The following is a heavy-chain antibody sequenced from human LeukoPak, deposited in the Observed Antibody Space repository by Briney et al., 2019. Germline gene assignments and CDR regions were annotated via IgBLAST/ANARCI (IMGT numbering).Heavy chain of an antibody. CDR1: GGSFSGYY. Sequence: SETLSLTCAVYGGSFSGYYWSWIRQPPGKGLEGIGEIKHSGSTNYNPSLKSRVTLSVDTSKNQFSLKLSSVTAADTAVYYCARGYSNSSGWYGDPYYYYYGMDVWGQGTTVTVSS. CDR2: IKHSGST. V-gene: IGHV4-34*01. D-gene: IGHD6-19*01. CDR3: ARGYSNSSGWYGDPYYYYYGMDV. J-gene: IGHJ6*02.